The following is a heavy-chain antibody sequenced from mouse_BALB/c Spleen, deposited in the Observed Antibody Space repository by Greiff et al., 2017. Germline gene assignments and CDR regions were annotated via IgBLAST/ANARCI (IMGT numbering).Heavy chain of an antibody. CDR2: ISYSGST. CDR3: ARYDYDYDWFAY. J-gene: IGHJ3*01. Sequence: EVQVVESGPSLVKPSQTLSLTCSVTGDSITSGYWNWIRKFPGNKLEYMGYISYSGSTYYNPSLKSRISITRDTSKNQYYLQLNSVTTEDTATYYCARYDYDYDWFAYWGQGTLVTVSA. V-gene: IGHV3-8*02. CDR1: GDSITSGY. D-gene: IGHD2-4*01.